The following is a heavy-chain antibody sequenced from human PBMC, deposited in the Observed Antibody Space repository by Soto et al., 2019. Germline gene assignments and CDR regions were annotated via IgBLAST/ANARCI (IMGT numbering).Heavy chain of an antibody. D-gene: IGHD3-22*01. CDR3: ARERREGGYPFAEVGLSH. J-gene: IGHJ4*02. CDR1: GFIFSAYA. V-gene: IGHV3-30-3*01. Sequence: QVQLVESGGGVVQPGRSLRVSCSASGFIFSAYAMHWVRQAPGKGLEWVAVISYDGSNTYYADSVKGRFTISRDNSKNTVCLHMDSLRAKHMGMSYCARERREGGYPFAEVGLSHWGQGTRVNVSS. CDR2: ISYDGSNT.